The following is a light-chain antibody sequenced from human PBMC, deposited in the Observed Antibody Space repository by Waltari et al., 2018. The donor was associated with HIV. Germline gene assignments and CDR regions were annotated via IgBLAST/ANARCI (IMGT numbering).Light chain of an antibody. V-gene: IGLV2-11*01. Sequence: QSPLTQPLSVSGSPGQSVTVSRTGDLGGHDYVSWFQRHPAKAHNIIFDDITQRPSGVPGLFSGSKSGETASLTISGLEPEDDADYYCYSHSGAYSLAVFGTGTKVTV. CDR2: DIT. J-gene: IGLJ1*01. CDR1: DLGGHDY. CDR3: YSHSGAYSLAV.